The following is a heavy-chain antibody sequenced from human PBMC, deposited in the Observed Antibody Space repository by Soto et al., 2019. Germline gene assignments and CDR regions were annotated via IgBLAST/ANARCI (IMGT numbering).Heavy chain of an antibody. CDR2: VYYTGSTST. CDR3: AKYRRTDAEGYRLDF. D-gene: IGHD5-12*01. CDR1: GASINNYY. J-gene: IGHJ4*02. Sequence: SETLSLTCIVSGASINNYYWSWIRQPPGKGLEWIGYVYYTGSTSTKYNPSLQSRVAMSVDSSKNQFSLKLTSMTAADTAIYYCAKYRRTDAEGYRLDFWGPGTLVIVSS. V-gene: IGHV4-59*01.